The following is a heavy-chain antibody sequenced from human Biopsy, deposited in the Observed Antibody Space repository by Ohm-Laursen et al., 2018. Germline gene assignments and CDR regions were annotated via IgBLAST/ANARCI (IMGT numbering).Heavy chain of an antibody. J-gene: IGHJ5*02. V-gene: IGHV4-4*07. D-gene: IGHD3-10*01. Sequence: SDTLSLTWTVSGGYISHYYWTWIRQPAGQGLEWIGRIYITGETDYNPSLKSRVTMSVDSPKKQFSLKLKSVTAADTAIYYCARAPPLIRGVVESWFDPWGQGILVTVSS. CDR1: GGYISHYY. CDR3: ARAPPLIRGVVESWFDP. CDR2: IYITGET.